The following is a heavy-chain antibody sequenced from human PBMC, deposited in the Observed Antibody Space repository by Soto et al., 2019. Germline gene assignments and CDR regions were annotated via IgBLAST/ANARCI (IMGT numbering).Heavy chain of an antibody. CDR1: GGSISSGDYY. D-gene: IGHD3-10*01. CDR3: ARGHYYGSGSYFWFDP. CDR2: TYYSGST. V-gene: IGHV4-30-4*01. J-gene: IGHJ5*02. Sequence: TLSLTCTVSGGSISSGDYYWSWIRQPPGKGLEWIGYTYYSGSTYYNPSLKSRVTISVDTSKNQFSLKLSSVTAADTAVYYCARGHYYGSGSYFWFDPWGQGTLVTVSS.